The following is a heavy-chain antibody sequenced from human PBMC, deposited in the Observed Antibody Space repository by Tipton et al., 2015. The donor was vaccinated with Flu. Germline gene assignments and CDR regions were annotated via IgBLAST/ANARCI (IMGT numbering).Heavy chain of an antibody. CDR2: IYYTGST. CDR1: GGSISGYY. D-gene: IGHD5-24*01. V-gene: IGHV4-59*08. Sequence: GLVKPSETLSLICTVSGGSISGYYWNWIRQSPGKGLEWIGYIYYTGSTNYNPPLKSRVTISVDMSKNQFSLKLSSVTAADTAVFYCARLSRGNSAGMDVWGQGTAVTVSS. CDR3: ARLSRGNSAGMDV. J-gene: IGHJ6*02.